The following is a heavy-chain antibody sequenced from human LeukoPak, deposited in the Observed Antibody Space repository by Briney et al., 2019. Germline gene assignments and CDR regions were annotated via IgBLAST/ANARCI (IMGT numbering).Heavy chain of an antibody. CDR1: GFTFSSYG. D-gene: IGHD4-17*01. J-gene: IGHJ6*03. CDR3: ARAAGDYGDYDYFYYMDV. V-gene: IGHV1-2*02. Sequence: GGSLRLSCAASGFTFSSYGMHWVRQAPGQGLEWMGWINPTSGGTKYAQKFQGRVTMTRDTSISTAYMELNTLRSDDTAMYYCARAAGDYGDYDYFYYMDVWGKGTTVTISS. CDR2: INPTSGGT.